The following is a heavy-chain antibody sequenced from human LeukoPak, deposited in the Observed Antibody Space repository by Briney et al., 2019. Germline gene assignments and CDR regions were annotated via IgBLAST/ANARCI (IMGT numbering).Heavy chain of an antibody. CDR3: ARGKLLGWFDP. V-gene: IGHV4-30-4*08. J-gene: IGHJ5*02. Sequence: SETLFLTCTVSGGSISSGDYYWSWIRQPPGKGLEWIGYIYYSGSTYYNPSLKSRATISVDTSKNQFSLKLSSVTAADTAVYYCARGKLLGWFDPWGQGTLVTVSS. D-gene: IGHD1-26*01. CDR1: GGSISSGDYY. CDR2: IYYSGST.